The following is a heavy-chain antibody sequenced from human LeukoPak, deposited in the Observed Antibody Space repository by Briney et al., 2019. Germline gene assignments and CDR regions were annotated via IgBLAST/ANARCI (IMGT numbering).Heavy chain of an antibody. J-gene: IGHJ4*02. D-gene: IGHD6-19*01. Sequence: GASVKVSCKASGYTFTGYYMHWVRQAPGQGLEWMGWINPNSGGTNYAQKFQGRVTMTRDTSISTAYMELSRLRSDDTAVYYCARDLPKQWLARRGYFDYWGQGTLVTVSS. V-gene: IGHV1-2*02. CDR1: GYTFTGYY. CDR2: INPNSGGT. CDR3: ARDLPKQWLARRGYFDY.